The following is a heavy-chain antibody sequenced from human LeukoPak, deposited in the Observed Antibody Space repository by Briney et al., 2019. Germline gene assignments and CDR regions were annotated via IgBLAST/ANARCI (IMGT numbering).Heavy chain of an antibody. Sequence: SQTLSLTCTVSGGSISSGGYYWSWIRQPPGKGLEWIGYIYHSGSTNYNPSLKSRVTISVDTSKNQFSLKLSSVTAADTAVYYCARDSGDIVVVWGQGTLVTVSS. CDR3: ARDSGDIVVV. J-gene: IGHJ4*02. CDR1: GGSISSGGYY. V-gene: IGHV4-30-2*01. D-gene: IGHD2-2*01. CDR2: IYHSGST.